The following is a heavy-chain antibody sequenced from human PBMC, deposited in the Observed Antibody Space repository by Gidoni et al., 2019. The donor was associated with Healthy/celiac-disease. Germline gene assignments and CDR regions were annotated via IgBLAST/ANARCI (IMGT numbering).Heavy chain of an antibody. CDR1: GGAISSGGHS. J-gene: IGHJ6*02. CDR2: IYYSGST. V-gene: IGHV4-31*03. Sequence: QVQLQESGPGLVKPSQTLSLTCTVSGGAISSGGHSWSWIRQHPGKGLEWIGYIYYSGSTYYNPSLKSRVTISVDTSKNQFSLKLSSVTAADTAVYYCARASSVPAAVYYYGMDVWGQGTTVTVSS. D-gene: IGHD2-2*01. CDR3: ARASSVPAAVYYYGMDV.